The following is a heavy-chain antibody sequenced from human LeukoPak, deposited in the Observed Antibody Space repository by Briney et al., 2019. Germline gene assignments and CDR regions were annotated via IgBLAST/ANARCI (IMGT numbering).Heavy chain of an antibody. D-gene: IGHD3-22*01. J-gene: IGHJ3*02. CDR1: GFTFSSYA. Sequence: GGSLRLSCAASGFTFSSYAMNWVRQAPGKGLEWVSYISSSGSTIYYADSVKGRFTISRDNAKNSLYLQMNSLRAEDTAVYYCARDCPDYDSSGYYPNAFDIWGQGTMVTVSS. CDR3: ARDCPDYDSSGYYPNAFDI. V-gene: IGHV3-48*03. CDR2: ISSSGSTI.